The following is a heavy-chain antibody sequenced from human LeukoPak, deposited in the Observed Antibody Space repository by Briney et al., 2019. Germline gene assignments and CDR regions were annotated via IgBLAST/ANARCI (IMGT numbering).Heavy chain of an antibody. CDR1: GYTFTGYY. Sequence: ASVKVSCKASGYTFTGYYMHWVRQAPGQGLEWMGWINPNSGGTNYAQKFQGRVTMTRDKSISTAYLQWSSLKASDTAMYYCARIGDLLWFGELSTWGQGTLVTVSS. J-gene: IGHJ4*02. D-gene: IGHD3-10*01. V-gene: IGHV1-2*02. CDR3: ARIGDLLWFGELST. CDR2: INPNSGGT.